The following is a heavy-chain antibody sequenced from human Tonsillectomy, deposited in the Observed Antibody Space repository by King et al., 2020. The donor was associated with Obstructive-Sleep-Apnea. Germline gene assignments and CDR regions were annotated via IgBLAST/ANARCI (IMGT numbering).Heavy chain of an antibody. CDR2: MNPNSGNT. CDR3: ARGRCSSTSCYEDWFDP. J-gene: IGHJ5*02. V-gene: IGHV1-8*01. Sequence: VQLVESGAEVKKPGASVKVSCKASGYTFTSYDINWVRQATGQGLEWMGWMNPNSGNTGYAQKFQGRVTMTRNTSISTAYMELSSLRSEDTAVYYCARGRCSSTSCYEDWFDPWGQGTLVTVSS. D-gene: IGHD2-2*01. CDR1: GYTFTSYD.